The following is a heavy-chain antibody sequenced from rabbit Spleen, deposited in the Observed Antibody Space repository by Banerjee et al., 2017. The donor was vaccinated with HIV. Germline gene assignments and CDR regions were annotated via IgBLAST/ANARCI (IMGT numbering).Heavy chain of an antibody. Sequence: QSLEESGGGLVQPEGSLTLTCTASGISFGISDYMCWVRQAPGKGLEWIVCIDTGSSGFTYFASWAKGRFTISRTSSTTVTLQMTSLTAADTATYFCARDTSSSFSSYGMDLWGPGTLVTVS. D-gene: IGHD1-1*01. V-gene: IGHV1S40*01. CDR3: ARDTSSSFSSYGMDL. CDR1: GISFGISDY. CDR2: IDTGSSGFT. J-gene: IGHJ6*01.